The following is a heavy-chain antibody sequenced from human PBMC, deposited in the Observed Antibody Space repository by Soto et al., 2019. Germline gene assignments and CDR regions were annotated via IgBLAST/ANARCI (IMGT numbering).Heavy chain of an antibody. Sequence: SETLTLTCTVSGGTISSGGYYWSWIRQHPGKGLEWIGSIYYSGSTYYNPSLKSRVTISVDTSKNQFTLKLSSVTAADTAVYYCARDGDYYDSSGYYYYYCMDVWGQGTTVTVSS. CDR1: GGTISSGGYY. J-gene: IGHJ6*02. D-gene: IGHD3-22*01. CDR3: ARDGDYYDSSGYYYYYCMDV. V-gene: IGHV4-31*03. CDR2: IYYSGST.